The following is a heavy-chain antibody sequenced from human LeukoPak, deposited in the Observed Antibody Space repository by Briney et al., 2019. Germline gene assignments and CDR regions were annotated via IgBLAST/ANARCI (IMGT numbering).Heavy chain of an antibody. CDR2: INNDRSVT. CDR1: GFTFSRYW. CDR3: ARDYDSSGYYEADAFDI. V-gene: IGHV3-74*01. Sequence: PGGSLRLSCAASGFTFSRYWMHWVRQAPGKGLVWVSRINNDRSVTTYADSVKGRFAISRDNAKNTLYLQMNSLRAEDTAIYYCARDYDSSGYYEADAFDIWGQGTMVTVSS. D-gene: IGHD3-22*01. J-gene: IGHJ3*02.